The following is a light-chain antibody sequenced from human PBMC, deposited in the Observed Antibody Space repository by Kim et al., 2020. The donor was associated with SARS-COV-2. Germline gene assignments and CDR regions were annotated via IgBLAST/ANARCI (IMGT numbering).Light chain of an antibody. J-gene: IGLJ1*01. V-gene: IGLV2-14*04. CDR2: GVS. CDR1: SSDVGGYNF. Sequence: QSITISCTGTSSDVGGYNFVSWCQQHPGKAPKLMIYGVSERPSGVSNRFSGSKSGNTASLTISGLQAEDEADYYCSSYTSSSTSYVFGTGTKVTVL. CDR3: SSYTSSSTSYV.